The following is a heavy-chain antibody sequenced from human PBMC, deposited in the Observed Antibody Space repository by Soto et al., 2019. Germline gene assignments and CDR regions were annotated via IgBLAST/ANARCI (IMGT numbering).Heavy chain of an antibody. CDR1: GFTFSDHY. CDR3: ARGVTLVRGLIKNRFAA. V-gene: IGHV3-11*06. Sequence: PGGSLRLSCAASGFTFSDHYMAWIRQTPGKGLEWISYITSSSGYTNYADSVKGRFTISRDNARNSLFLQMNSLRAEDTAIYYCARGVTLVRGLIKNRFAARGQGTLVSVCS. CDR2: ITSSSGYT. J-gene: IGHJ4*02. D-gene: IGHD3-10*01.